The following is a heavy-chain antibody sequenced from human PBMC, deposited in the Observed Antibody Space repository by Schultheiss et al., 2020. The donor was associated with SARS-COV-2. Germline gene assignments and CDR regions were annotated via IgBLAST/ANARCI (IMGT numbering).Heavy chain of an antibody. D-gene: IGHD3-9*01. CDR2: IYYSGST. CDR1: GGSISSGGYY. Sequence: SQTLSLTCTVSGGSISSGGYYWSWIRQHPGKGLEWIGYIYYSGSTYYNPSLKSRVTLSIDTSKNQFSLNLRSVTAADTAVYYCARVGKNDILTGYYFDYWGQGTLVTVSS. CDR3: ARVGKNDILTGYYFDY. V-gene: IGHV4-31*03. J-gene: IGHJ4*02.